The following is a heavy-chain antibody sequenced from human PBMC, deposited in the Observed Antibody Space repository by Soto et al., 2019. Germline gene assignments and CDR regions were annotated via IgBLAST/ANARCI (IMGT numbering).Heavy chain of an antibody. D-gene: IGHD4-4*01. Sequence: PGGSLRLSCAASGFTFSTYWMHWVRQVPGKGLVWVSCIGSDGRSTNYADSVKGRFTVSRDNAKSTLDLQMNSLRAEDTAVYYCARDASNSVDSWGQGTLVTVSS. CDR1: GFTFSTYW. J-gene: IGHJ4*02. CDR2: IGSDGRST. V-gene: IGHV3-74*01. CDR3: ARDASNSVDS.